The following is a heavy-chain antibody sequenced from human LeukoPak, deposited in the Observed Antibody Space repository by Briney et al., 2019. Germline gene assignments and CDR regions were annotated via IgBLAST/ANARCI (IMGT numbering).Heavy chain of an antibody. Sequence: GGSLRLSCAASGFTFSSYWMTWFRQAPGKGLEWVSSISRTTSFKYYADSMKGRFTISRDNVKNSLYLQMNSLRAEDTAVYYCARGVIVGDVWGQGTTVTVSS. CDR3: ARGVIVGDV. CDR2: ISRTTSFK. J-gene: IGHJ6*02. D-gene: IGHD1-26*01. V-gene: IGHV3-21*01. CDR1: GFTFSSYW.